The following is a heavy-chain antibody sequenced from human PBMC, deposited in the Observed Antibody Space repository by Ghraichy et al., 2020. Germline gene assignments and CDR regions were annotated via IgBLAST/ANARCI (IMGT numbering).Heavy chain of an antibody. CDR2: ISYDGTKT. D-gene: IGHD6-13*01. V-gene: IGHV3-74*01. CDR3: VAAKKSSSSTCDY. CDR1: GLTFSNYW. Sequence: GGSLRLSCEVSGLTFSNYWMHWVRQAPGKGLVWVSHISYDGTKTNFAESVKGRFTVSRDDAKSMVYLQMNSPKADDSAVYYCVAAKKSSSSTCDYWGQGTLVTVSS. J-gene: IGHJ4*02.